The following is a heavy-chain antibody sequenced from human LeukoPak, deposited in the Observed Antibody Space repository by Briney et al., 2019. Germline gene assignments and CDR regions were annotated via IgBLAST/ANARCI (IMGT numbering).Heavy chain of an antibody. CDR2: INHSGST. D-gene: IGHD3-3*01. CDR1: GRSFSGYY. CDR3: ARINAAITIFGVVILEGFFDY. J-gene: IGHJ4*02. Sequence: SETLSLTCAVYGRSFSGYYWSWIRQPPGKGLEWIGEINHSGSTYYNPSLKSRVTISVDTSKNQFSLKLSSVTAADTAVYYCARINAAITIFGVVILEGFFDYWGQGTLVTVSS. V-gene: IGHV4-34*01.